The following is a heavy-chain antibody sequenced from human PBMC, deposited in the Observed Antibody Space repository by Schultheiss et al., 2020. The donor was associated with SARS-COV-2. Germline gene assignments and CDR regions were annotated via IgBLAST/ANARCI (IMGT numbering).Heavy chain of an antibody. Sequence: GGSLRLSCSASGFTFSSYAMHWVRQAPGKGLEYVSAISSNGGSTYYADSVNGRFTISRDNSKNTLYLQMSSLRAEDTAVYYCVKGSTMIVVGYGMDVWGQGTTVTVSS. D-gene: IGHD3-22*01. V-gene: IGHV3-64D*06. CDR2: ISSNGGST. CDR3: VKGSTMIVVGYGMDV. J-gene: IGHJ6*02. CDR1: GFTFSSYA.